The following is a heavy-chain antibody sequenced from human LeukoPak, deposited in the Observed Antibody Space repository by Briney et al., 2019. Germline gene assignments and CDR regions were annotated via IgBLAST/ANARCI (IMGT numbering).Heavy chain of an antibody. CDR3: ARGGDITAAGTNWLDP. D-gene: IGHD6-13*01. V-gene: IGHV1-2*02. J-gene: IGHJ5*02. CDR1: GYTFTDYY. Sequence: ASMKVSCKASGYTFTDYYMHWVRQAPGQGLEWMGWINPNSGATDYAQNFQDRVTMTSDTSIITAYMELSRLRSDDTAVYYCARGGDITAAGTNWLDPWGQGTLVTVSS. CDR2: INPNSGAT.